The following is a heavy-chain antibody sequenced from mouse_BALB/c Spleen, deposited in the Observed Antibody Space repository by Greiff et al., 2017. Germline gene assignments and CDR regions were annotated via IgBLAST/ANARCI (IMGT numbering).Heavy chain of an antibody. CDR3: ARHGGNDAMDY. Sequence: EVQLVESGGGLVKLGGSLKLSCAASGFTFSSYYMSWVRQTPEKRLELVAAINSNGGSTYYPDTVKGRFTISRDNAKNTLYLQMSSLKSEDTALYYCARHGGNDAMDYWGQGTSVTVSS. CDR2: INSNGGST. D-gene: IGHD2-1*01. J-gene: IGHJ4*01. V-gene: IGHV5-6-2*01. CDR1: GFTFSSYY.